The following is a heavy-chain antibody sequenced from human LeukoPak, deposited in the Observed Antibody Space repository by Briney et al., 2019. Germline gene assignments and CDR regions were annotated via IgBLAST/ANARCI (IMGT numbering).Heavy chain of an antibody. J-gene: IGHJ3*02. V-gene: IGHV3-23*01. CDR2: ISGSGGST. Sequence: GGSLRLSCAASGFTFSTYAMSWVRQAPGKGLEWVSAISGSGGSTFYADSVKGRFTISRDNSKNTLYLQMNSLRVEDTAVYYCARGLFLSGYLDAFDIWGQGTVVTVSS. CDR3: ARGLFLSGYLDAFDI. D-gene: IGHD3-22*01. CDR1: GFTFSTYA.